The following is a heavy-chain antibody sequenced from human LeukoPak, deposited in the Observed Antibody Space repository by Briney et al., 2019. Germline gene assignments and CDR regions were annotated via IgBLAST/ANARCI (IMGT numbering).Heavy chain of an antibody. Sequence: PGGSLRLSCAASGFTFSSYWMHWVRQAPGKGLVWVSRINSDGSSTSYADSVKGRFTIPRDNSKNMLYLQMISLRADDTAVYFCAKVDGITIFEVFDYWGQGTLVTVSS. CDR2: INSDGSST. D-gene: IGHD3-3*01. V-gene: IGHV3-74*01. CDR3: AKVDGITIFEVFDY. CDR1: GFTFSSYW. J-gene: IGHJ4*02.